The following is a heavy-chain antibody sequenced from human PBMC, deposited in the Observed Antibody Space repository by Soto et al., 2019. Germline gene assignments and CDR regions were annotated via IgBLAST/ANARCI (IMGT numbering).Heavy chain of an antibody. CDR2: FIPIFPTP. V-gene: IGHV1-69*12. J-gene: IGHJ6*02. CDR1: GGTFSTSA. CDR3: ARDKDRLQLGGNYYYILDV. D-gene: IGHD5-12*01. Sequence: QVQLEQSGAEVKKPGSSVKVSCKASGGTFSTSAISWVRQAPGQGLEWMGGFIPIFPTPDYAHKFQGRLTITADESTSNGYMELSGLKSDHTAVYYWARDKDRLQLGGNYYYILDVWGQGTTVTGSS.